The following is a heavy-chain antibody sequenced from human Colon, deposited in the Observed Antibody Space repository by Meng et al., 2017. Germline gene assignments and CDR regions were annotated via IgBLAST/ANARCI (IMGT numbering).Heavy chain of an antibody. D-gene: IGHD2/OR15-2a*01. J-gene: IGHJ5*02. CDR3: ARRNSNNWFDP. CDR2: IFHSGTS. V-gene: IGHV4-4*02. CDR1: GASISGDNW. Sequence: LRDSAPGLGKPAGTLSLTCAVPGASISGDNWWSWVRQTPGKGLEWLGEIFHSGTSNYNPSLKSRVTISVDKSKNQFSLRLSSVTAADTAVYYCARRNSNNWFDPWGQGILVTVSS.